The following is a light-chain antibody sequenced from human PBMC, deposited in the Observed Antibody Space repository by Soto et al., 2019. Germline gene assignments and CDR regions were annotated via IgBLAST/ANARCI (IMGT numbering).Light chain of an antibody. CDR2: EVS. CDR3: SSYTTSSTLV. V-gene: IGLV2-14*01. CDR1: SSDVGAHNY. J-gene: IGLJ1*01. Sequence: QSALTQPASVSGSPGQSITISCTGTSSDVGAHNYVSWYQQHPGKAPKLMIYEVSERPSGVSNRFSGSKSGNTASLTVSGLQAEDEADYYCSSYTTSSTLVVGTGTKLTVL.